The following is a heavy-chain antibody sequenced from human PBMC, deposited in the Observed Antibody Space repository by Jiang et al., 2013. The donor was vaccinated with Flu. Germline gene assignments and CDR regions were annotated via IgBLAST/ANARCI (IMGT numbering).Heavy chain of an antibody. J-gene: IGHJ4*02. D-gene: IGHD3-3*01. CDR2: ISYDGSNK. CDR1: GFTFDDYG. CDR3: AKDPGRFLEWLLSG. Sequence: QLVESGGGLVQPGRSLRLSCAASGFTFDDYGMHWVRQAPGKGLEWVAVISYDGSNKYYADSVKGRFTISRDNSKNTLYLQMNSLRAEDTAVYYCAKDPGRFLEWLLSGWGQGTLVTVSS. V-gene: IGHV3-30*18.